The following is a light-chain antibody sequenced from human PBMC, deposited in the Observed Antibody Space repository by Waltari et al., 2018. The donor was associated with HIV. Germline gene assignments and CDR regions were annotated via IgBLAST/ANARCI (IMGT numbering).Light chain of an antibody. CDR1: SSNVGSDDL. CDR2: EVT. Sequence: QSALTQPASVSGFPGQSITISCTGTSSNVGSDDLVSCYQQHPGEAPKLIIYEVTKRPSGVSNRFSGSKSGNTASLTISGLQAEDEADYYCCSCPRSGIRYVFGTGTKVTVL. V-gene: IGLV2-23*02. CDR3: CSCPRSGIRYV. J-gene: IGLJ1*01.